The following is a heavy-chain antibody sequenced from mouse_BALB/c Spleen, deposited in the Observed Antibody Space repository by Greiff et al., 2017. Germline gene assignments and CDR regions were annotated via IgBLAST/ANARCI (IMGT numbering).Heavy chain of an antibody. CDR1: GDSITSGY. CDR2: ISYSGST. D-gene: IGHD2-12*01. Sequence: EVQLVESGPSLVKPSQTLSLTCSVTGDSITSGYWNWIRKFPGNKLEYMGYISYSGSTYYNPSLKSRISITRDTSKNQYYLQLNSVTTEDTATYYCAREGLRLDYFDYWGQGTTLTVSS. CDR3: AREGLRLDYFDY. J-gene: IGHJ2*01. V-gene: IGHV3-8*02.